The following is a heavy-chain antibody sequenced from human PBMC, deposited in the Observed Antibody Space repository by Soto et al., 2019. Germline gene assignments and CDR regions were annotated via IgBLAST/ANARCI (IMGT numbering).Heavy chain of an antibody. CDR3: ARVPKYYYDSSGIDY. Sequence: SETLSLTCTVSGGSISSGDYYWSWIRQPPGKGLEWIGYIYYSGSTYYNPSLKSRVTISVDTSKNQFSLKLSSVTAADTAVYYCARVPKYYYDSSGIDYWGQGTLVTVS. CDR2: IYYSGST. V-gene: IGHV4-30-4*01. CDR1: GGSISSGDYY. D-gene: IGHD3-22*01. J-gene: IGHJ4*02.